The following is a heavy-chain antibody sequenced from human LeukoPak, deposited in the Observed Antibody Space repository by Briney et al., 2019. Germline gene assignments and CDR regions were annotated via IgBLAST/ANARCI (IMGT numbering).Heavy chain of an antibody. V-gene: IGHV1-46*01. D-gene: IGHD3-22*01. Sequence: ASVKVSCKASGYTFINYYTHWVRQAPGQGLEWMGIINPSGGNTTYAQKFQGRVTMTRDMSTSTVYMELSSLRSEDTAVYYCARDPGYDTSGYYYGYFDYWGLGTLVTVSS. CDR1: GYTFINYY. J-gene: IGHJ4*02. CDR3: ARDPGYDTSGYYYGYFDY. CDR2: INPSGGNT.